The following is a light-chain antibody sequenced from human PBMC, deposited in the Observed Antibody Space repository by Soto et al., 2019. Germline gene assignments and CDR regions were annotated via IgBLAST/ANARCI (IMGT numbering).Light chain of an antibody. CDR1: QSVSSSY. CDR2: GAS. CDR3: QQYGSGQFT. J-gene: IGKJ3*01. V-gene: IGKV3-20*01. Sequence: EIVLTQYPGTLSLSPGERATLSCRASQSVSSSYLAWYQQKPGQAPRLLIYGASSRPTGIPVRLSGSGSGTDFTLTISRLAPEDFAMYYCQQYGSGQFTFGPGTKVDIK.